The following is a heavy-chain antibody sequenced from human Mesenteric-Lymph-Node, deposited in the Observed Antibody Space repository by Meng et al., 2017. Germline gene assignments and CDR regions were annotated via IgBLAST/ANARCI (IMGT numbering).Heavy chain of an antibody. CDR2: INTNTGNP. CDR3: VRGDWFDP. J-gene: IGHJ5*02. Sequence: QVQLVQSGSELKKPGASVKVSCKASGYTLTTYVMNWVRQAPGQGLEWMGLINTNTGNPTYAQGFTGRFVFSLDTSVNMAYLQITSLKAEDSAVYYCVRGDWFDPWGQGTLVTVSS. V-gene: IGHV7-4-1*04. CDR1: GYTLTTYV.